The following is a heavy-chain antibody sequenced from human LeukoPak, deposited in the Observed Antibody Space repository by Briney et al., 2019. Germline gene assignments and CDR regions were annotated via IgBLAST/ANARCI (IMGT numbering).Heavy chain of an antibody. V-gene: IGHV4-34*01. Sequence: PSETLSLTCAVYGGSFSGYYWSWIRQPPGNGLEWIGEINHSGSTNYNPSLKSRVTISVDTSKNQFSLKLSSVTAADTAVYYCARPYSSSFRRGFDPWGQGTLVTVSS. CDR2: INHSGST. J-gene: IGHJ5*02. D-gene: IGHD6-6*01. CDR1: GGSFSGYY. CDR3: ARPYSSSFRRGFDP.